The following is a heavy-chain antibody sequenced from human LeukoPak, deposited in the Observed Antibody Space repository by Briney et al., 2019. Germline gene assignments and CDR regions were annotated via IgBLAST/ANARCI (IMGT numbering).Heavy chain of an antibody. D-gene: IGHD3-22*01. CDR3: AKRGAVIRVILVGFHKEAYYFDS. CDR1: GITLSNYG. V-gene: IGHV3-23*01. Sequence: GGCLRLSCAVSGITLSNYGMSWVRQAPGKGLEWVAGISDSGGSTNYADSVKGRFTISRDNPKHTLYLQMNSLRAEDTAVYFCAKRGAVIRVILVGFHKEAYYFDSWGKGALVTVSS. J-gene: IGHJ4*02. CDR2: ISDSGGST.